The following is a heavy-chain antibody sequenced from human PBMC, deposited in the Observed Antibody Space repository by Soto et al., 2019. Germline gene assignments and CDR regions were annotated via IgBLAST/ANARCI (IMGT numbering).Heavy chain of an antibody. D-gene: IGHD3-10*01. Sequence: SETLSLTCAVYGGSFSGYYWSWIRQPPGKGLEWIGEINHSGSTNYNPSLKSRVTISVDTSKNQFSLKLSSVTAADTAVYYCARGRYYGSGSYSFRGFFDPWGQGTLVTVSS. J-gene: IGHJ5*02. CDR2: INHSGST. CDR1: GGSFSGYY. CDR3: ARGRYYGSGSYSFRGFFDP. V-gene: IGHV4-34*01.